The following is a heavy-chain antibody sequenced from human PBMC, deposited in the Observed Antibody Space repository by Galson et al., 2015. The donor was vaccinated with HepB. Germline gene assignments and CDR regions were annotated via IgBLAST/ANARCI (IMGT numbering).Heavy chain of an antibody. J-gene: IGHJ6*02. CDR2: INPSGGST. CDR3: ARVHLPYYYGMDV. Sequence: SVKVSCKASGYTFTSYYMHWVRQAPGQGLEWMGIINPSGGSTSYAQKFQGRVTMTRDTSTSTVYMELSSLRSEDTAVYYCARVHLPYYYGMDVWGQGTTVTVSS. V-gene: IGHV1-46*01. CDR1: GYTFTSYY.